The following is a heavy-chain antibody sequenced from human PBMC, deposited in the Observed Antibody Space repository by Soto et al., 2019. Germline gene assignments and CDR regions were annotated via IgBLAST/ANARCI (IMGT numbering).Heavy chain of an antibody. CDR2: ISSSSSTI. V-gene: IGHV3-48*02. D-gene: IGHD3-10*01. Sequence: GGSLRLSCAASGFTFSSYSMNWVRQAPGKGLEWVSYISSSSSTIYYADSVKGRFTISRDNAKNSLYLQMNSLRDEDTAVYYCARGTHSGSYYNPNYYYYGMDVWGQGTTVTVSS. J-gene: IGHJ6*02. CDR1: GFTFSSYS. CDR3: ARGTHSGSYYNPNYYYYGMDV.